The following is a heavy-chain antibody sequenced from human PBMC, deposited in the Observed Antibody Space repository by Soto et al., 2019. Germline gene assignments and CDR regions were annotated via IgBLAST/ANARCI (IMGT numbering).Heavy chain of an antibody. D-gene: IGHD3-3*01. CDR3: AKAGDVAILGVVIPLDY. CDR2: ITGTGGNT. J-gene: IGHJ4*02. Sequence: GSLRLSCAASGFMFSSYAMSWVRQAPGKGLEWVSTITGTGGNTYYAESVKGRFTISRDKSKDTLYLQMNSLRAEDTAVYFCAKAGDVAILGVVIPLDYWGQGNLVTVSS. CDR1: GFMFSSYA. V-gene: IGHV3-23*01.